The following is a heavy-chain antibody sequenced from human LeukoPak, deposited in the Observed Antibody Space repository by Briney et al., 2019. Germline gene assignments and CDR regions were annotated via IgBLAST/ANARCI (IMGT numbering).Heavy chain of an antibody. V-gene: IGHV3-30-3*01. CDR3: ARERQDTILHSGAFDI. J-gene: IGHJ3*02. CDR2: ISYDGSNK. Sequence: GGSLRLSCAASGFTFSSYDMHWVRQAPGKGLEWVAVISYDGSNKYYADSVKGRFTISRDNSKNTLYLQMNSLRAEDTAVYFCARERQDTILHSGAFDIWGQGTMVTVSS. CDR1: GFTFSSYD. D-gene: IGHD2-21*01.